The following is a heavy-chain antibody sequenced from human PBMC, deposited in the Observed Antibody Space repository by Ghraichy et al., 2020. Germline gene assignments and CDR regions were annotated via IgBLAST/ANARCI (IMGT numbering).Heavy chain of an antibody. J-gene: IGHJ4*02. CDR3: AKAAGGGASAHYFDY. D-gene: IGHD2-21*01. CDR1: GFTFSIYA. Sequence: GGSLRLSCAASGFTFSIYAMSWVRQAPGKGLQWVSVISASGSTYYADSVKGRFTISRDDSKNTLYLQMDSLRPEDTAVYYCAKAAGGGASAHYFDYWGQGTLVTVSS. V-gene: IGHV3-23*01. CDR2: ISASGST.